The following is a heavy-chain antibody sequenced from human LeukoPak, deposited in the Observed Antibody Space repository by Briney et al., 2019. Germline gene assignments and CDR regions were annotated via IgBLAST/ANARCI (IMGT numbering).Heavy chain of an antibody. CDR1: GGTFSSYA. J-gene: IGHJ4*02. D-gene: IGHD1-20*01. CDR2: IIPIFGTA. CDR3: AREGGITGAPPGLDY. Sequence: SVKVSFKASGGTFSSYAISWVRQTPGQGLDWMGGIIPIFGTANYAQKFQGRVTITTDESTSTAYMERSSLRSEDTAVYYCAREGGITGAPPGLDYWGQGTLVTVSS. V-gene: IGHV1-69*05.